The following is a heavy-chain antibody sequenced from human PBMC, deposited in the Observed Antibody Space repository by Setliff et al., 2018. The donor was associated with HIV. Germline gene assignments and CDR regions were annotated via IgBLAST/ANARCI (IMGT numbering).Heavy chain of an antibody. CDR2: VDPEDGET. J-gene: IGHJ1*01. CDR3: AILMTARGTWEYFQH. Sequence: ASVKVSCKASGYTLVDYYMHWVQQAPGKGLEWMGRVDPEDGETIYSEKFQGRLTITTDTSTDTGYMEMTKLRSEDTAVYYCAILMTARGTWEYFQHWGQGTLVTVTS. CDR1: GYTLVDYY. D-gene: IGHD6-13*01. V-gene: IGHV1-69-2*01.